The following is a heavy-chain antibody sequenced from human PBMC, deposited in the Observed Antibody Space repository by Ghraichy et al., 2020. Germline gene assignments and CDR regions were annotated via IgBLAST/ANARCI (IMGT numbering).Heavy chain of an antibody. J-gene: IGHJ4*02. CDR2: IYTDVSTA. D-gene: IGHD4-17*01. CDR1: GFTFTDYW. Sequence: GGSLRLSCAVSGFTFTDYWMHWVRQAPGKGLVWVSRIYTDVSTATYADSVKGRFTISRDNAKNTLYLQMNSLRADDTAVYYCASSAVTYYGTALDYWGQGNRVTVSS. V-gene: IGHV3-74*01. CDR3: ASSAVTYYGTALDY.